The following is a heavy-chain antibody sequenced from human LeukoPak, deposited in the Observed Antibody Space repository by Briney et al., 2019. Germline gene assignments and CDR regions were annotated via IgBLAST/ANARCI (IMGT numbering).Heavy chain of an antibody. Sequence: GGSLRLSCVASGFIFSDYGLNWVRQAPGKGLEWVSAISGSGGSTYYADSVKGRFTISRDNSKNTLYLQMNSLRAEDTAVYYCATNYYDSSGYSLGFDYWGQGTLVTVSS. V-gene: IGHV3-23*01. CDR2: ISGSGGST. CDR3: ATNYYDSSGYSLGFDY. CDR1: GFIFSDYG. D-gene: IGHD3-22*01. J-gene: IGHJ4*02.